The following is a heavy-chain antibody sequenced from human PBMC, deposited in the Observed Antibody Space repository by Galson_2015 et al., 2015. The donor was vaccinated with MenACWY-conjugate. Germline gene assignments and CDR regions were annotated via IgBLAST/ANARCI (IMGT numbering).Heavy chain of an antibody. D-gene: IGHD3-10*01. V-gene: IGHV4-39*07. CDR2: VYYTRST. CDR1: GDSIISSNYF. CDR3: TRFGKTPTIAPRAFDV. Sequence: ETLSLTCPVSGDSIISSNYFWSWVRQPPGKGLELIVRVYYTRSTYFNPSLKSRVTMSVDTSKYQFSLKLRSVTAADTAVYYCTRFGKTPTIAPRAFDVWGQGTMVTVSS. J-gene: IGHJ3*01.